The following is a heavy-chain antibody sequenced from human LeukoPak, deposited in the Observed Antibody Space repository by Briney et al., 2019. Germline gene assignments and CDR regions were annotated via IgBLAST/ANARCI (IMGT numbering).Heavy chain of an antibody. CDR3: ARSIPYGTTWYGRSDY. Sequence: QPGGSLRLACAASGFTFSSYSMNWVRQAPGKGLEWVANIKPDGTTKFYVDSVKGRFTISRDNALNSLYLQMNSLRAEDTAIYYCARSIPYGTTWYGRSDYWGQGTLVTVSS. CDR1: GFTFSSYS. V-gene: IGHV3-7*03. D-gene: IGHD6-13*01. J-gene: IGHJ4*02. CDR2: IKPDGTTK.